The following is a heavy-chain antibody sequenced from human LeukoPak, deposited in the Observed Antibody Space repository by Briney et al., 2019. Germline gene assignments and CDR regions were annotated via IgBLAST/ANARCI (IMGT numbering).Heavy chain of an antibody. CDR3: AKATGTLGN. V-gene: IGHV3-23*01. D-gene: IGHD1-1*01. J-gene: IGHJ4*02. CDR2: ISNSDGNT. CDR1: GFTFSSYA. Sequence: HPGGSLRLSCAASGFTFSSYAMSWVRQAPGKGLEWVSTISNSDGNTYYADSVKGRFTISRDNSKNTLYLQMNSLTAEDTAIYYCAKATGTLGNWGQGTLVIVSS.